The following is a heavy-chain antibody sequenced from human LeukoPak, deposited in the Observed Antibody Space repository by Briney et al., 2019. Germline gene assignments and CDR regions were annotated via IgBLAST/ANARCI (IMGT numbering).Heavy chain of an antibody. CDR3: AKEGDTAVAGQDAFDI. CDR2: ISGSGGST. Sequence: PGGSLRLSCAASGFTFSSYAMSWFRQAPGKGLEWVSAISGSGGSTYYADSVKGRFTISRDNSKNTLYLQMNSLRAEDTAVYYCAKEGDTAVAGQDAFDIWGQGTMVTVSS. J-gene: IGHJ3*02. V-gene: IGHV3-23*01. CDR1: GFTFSSYA. D-gene: IGHD6-19*01.